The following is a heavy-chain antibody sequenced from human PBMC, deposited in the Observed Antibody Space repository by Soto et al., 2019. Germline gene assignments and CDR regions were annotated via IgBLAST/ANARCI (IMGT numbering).Heavy chain of an antibody. Sequence: ASVKVSCKVSGYTLTELSMHWVRQAPGKGLEWMGGFDPEDGETIYAQKFQGRVTMTEDTSTDTAYMELSSLRSEDTAVYYCARDDNGDNGRAFDPWGQGTLVTVSS. CDR1: GYTLTELS. V-gene: IGHV1-24*01. CDR2: FDPEDGET. J-gene: IGHJ5*02. CDR3: ARDDNGDNGRAFDP. D-gene: IGHD4-17*01.